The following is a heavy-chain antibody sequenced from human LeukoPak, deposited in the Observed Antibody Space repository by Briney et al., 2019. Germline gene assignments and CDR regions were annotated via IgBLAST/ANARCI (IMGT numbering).Heavy chain of an antibody. CDR1: GGSISSYY. J-gene: IGHJ6*02. V-gene: IGHV4-4*07. CDR3: ARWSAMATSYGMDV. D-gene: IGHD5-24*01. CDR2: IYTSGST. Sequence: SETLSLTCTVSGGSISSYYWSWIRQPAGKGLEWIGRIYTSGSTNYNPSLKSRVTMSVDTSKNQFSLKLRSVTAADTAVYYCARWSAMATSYGMDVWGQGTTVTVSS.